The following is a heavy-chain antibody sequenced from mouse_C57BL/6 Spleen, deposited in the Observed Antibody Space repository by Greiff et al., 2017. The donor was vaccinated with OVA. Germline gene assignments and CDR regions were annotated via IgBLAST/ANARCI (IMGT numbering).Heavy chain of an antibody. CDR1: GYAFSSSW. J-gene: IGHJ4*01. D-gene: IGHD3-2*02. Sequence: QVQLQQSGPELVKPGASVKISCKASGYAFSSSWMHWVKQRPGQGLEWIGRIYPGDGDTNYNEKFKGKATLTADKSSSTAYMQLSSLTSEDSAVYFCAQTAQARGNMDYWGQGTSVTVSS. CDR3: AQTAQARGNMDY. CDR2: IYPGDGDT. V-gene: IGHV1-82*01.